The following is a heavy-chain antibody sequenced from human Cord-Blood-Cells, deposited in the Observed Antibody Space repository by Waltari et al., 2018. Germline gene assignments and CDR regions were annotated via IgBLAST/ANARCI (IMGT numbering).Heavy chain of an antibody. CDR3: ATGGAYYYGSGSYSDAFDI. CDR2: FDPEDGET. J-gene: IGHJ3*02. Sequence: QVQLVQSGSEVKKPGASVKVSCKVSGYTLTELSMHWVRQAPGKGREWLGGFDPEDGETIYAQKFQGRVTMTEDTSTDTAYMELSSLRSEDTAVYYCATGGAYYYGSGSYSDAFDIWGQGTMVTVSS. CDR1: GYTLTELS. D-gene: IGHD3-10*01. V-gene: IGHV1-24*01.